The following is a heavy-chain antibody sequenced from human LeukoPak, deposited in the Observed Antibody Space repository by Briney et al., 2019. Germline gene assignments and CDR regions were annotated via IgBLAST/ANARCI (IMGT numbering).Heavy chain of an antibody. Sequence: GASVKVSCKASGYTFTSYDINWVRQATGQGLEWMGWMNPNSGNTGYAQKFQGRVTMTRNTSISTAYMELSSLRSEDTAVYYCARGLERWEWLVYYYYGMDVWGQGTTVTVSS. J-gene: IGHJ6*02. V-gene: IGHV1-8*01. D-gene: IGHD6-19*01. CDR3: ARGLERWEWLVYYYYGMDV. CDR2: MNPNSGNT. CDR1: GYTFTSYD.